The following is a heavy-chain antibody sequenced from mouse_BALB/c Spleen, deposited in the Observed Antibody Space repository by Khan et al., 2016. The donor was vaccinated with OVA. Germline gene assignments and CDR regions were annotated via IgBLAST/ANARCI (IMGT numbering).Heavy chain of an antibody. CDR2: ISPGSGSP. Sequence: DLVKPGASVKLSCKASGYTFTSYWINWIKQRPGLGLEWIGHISPGSGSPYYNIMFTVTSTLPVDTSSTAAYIQLSCLSSEDSAVYFCARSNYVGIGLYAMVYWEQGTSVTLSS. V-gene: IGHV1S41*01. D-gene: IGHD1-1*01. CDR3: ARSNYVGIGLYAMVY. J-gene: IGHJ4*01. CDR1: GYTFTSYW.